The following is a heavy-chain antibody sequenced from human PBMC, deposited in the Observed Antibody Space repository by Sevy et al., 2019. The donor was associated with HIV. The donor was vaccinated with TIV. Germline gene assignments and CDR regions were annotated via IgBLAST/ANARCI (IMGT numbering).Heavy chain of an antibody. Sequence: GGSLKLSCAASGFTFSSYSMNWVRQAPGKGLEWVSSISSSSSYIYYADSVKGRFTISRDNAKNSLYLQMNSLRAEDTAVYYCARGEYFDWLSHYDYWGQGTLVTVSS. J-gene: IGHJ4*02. V-gene: IGHV3-21*01. CDR2: ISSSSSYI. CDR1: GFTFSSYS. D-gene: IGHD3-9*01. CDR3: ARGEYFDWLSHYDY.